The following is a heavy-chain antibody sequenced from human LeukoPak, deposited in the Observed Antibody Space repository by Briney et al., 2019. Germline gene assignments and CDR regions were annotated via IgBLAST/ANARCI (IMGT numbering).Heavy chain of an antibody. CDR3: ARAYSSSSGVAGY. V-gene: IGHV3-21*01. CDR1: GFTFSSYS. CDR2: ISSSSSYI. Sequence: RGSLRLSCAASGFTFSSYSMNWVRQAPGKGLEWVSSISSSSSYIYYADSVKGRFTISRDNAKNSLYLQMNSLRAEDTAVYYCARAYSSSSGVAGYWGQGTLVTVSS. J-gene: IGHJ4*02. D-gene: IGHD6-6*01.